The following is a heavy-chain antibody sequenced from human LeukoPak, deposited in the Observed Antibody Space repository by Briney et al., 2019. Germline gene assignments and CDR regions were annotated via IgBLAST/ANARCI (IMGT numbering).Heavy chain of an antibody. J-gene: IGHJ4*02. CDR3: AIDGFYDSSRAGGYYFDF. Sequence: GGSLRLSCAASGFTFSYAWMNWVRQAPGKGLEWLGRIKSRINGGTAEYTAPVKGRFTISRDDSKNMLYLQMNSLRTEDTAIYYSAIDGFYDSSRAGGYYFDFWGQGTLVTVSS. D-gene: IGHD3-22*01. CDR1: GFTFSYAW. CDR2: IKSRINGGTA. V-gene: IGHV3-15*01.